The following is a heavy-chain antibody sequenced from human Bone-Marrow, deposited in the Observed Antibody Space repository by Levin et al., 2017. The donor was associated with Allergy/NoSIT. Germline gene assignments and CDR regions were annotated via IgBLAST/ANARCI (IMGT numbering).Heavy chain of an antibody. V-gene: IGHV4-34*01. CDR3: ARGLSTRRQGRKYGDQCYFDY. CDR1: GASFGAYY. J-gene: IGHJ4*02. D-gene: IGHD4-17*01. Sequence: PSETLSLTCAVYGASFGAYYWSWVRQPPGKGLEWIGDINHSGSTNYNPSLESRVTISVDTSRNQFSLRLSSVTAADTAVYYCARGLSTRRQGRKYGDQCYFDYWGQGTLITVSS. CDR2: INHSGST.